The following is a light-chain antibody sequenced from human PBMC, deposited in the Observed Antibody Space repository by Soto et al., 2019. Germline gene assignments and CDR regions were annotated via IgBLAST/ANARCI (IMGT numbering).Light chain of an antibody. V-gene: IGLV2-8*01. CDR2: EVN. J-gene: IGLJ1*01. CDR3: TSYAGCNNV. CDR1: SRDVGGYNF. Sequence: QSALTQPPSASGSPGQSVTVSCTGTSRDVGGYNFVSWYQQYPGKVPKLMVYEVNKRPSGVPDRFSGSKSGNTASLTVSGIQAEDEADYYCTSYAGCNNVVGTGTKLTVL.